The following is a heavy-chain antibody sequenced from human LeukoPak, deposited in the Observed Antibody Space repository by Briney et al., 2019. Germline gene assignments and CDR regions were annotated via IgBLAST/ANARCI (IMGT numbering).Heavy chain of an antibody. CDR1: GYTFSDYY. V-gene: IGHV1-2*02. Sequence: GASVKVSCKAFGYTFSDYYMHWVRQAPGQGLEWMGWINPNSGVTKYAQKFQGRVTMTRDTFISTAYMEMSRLRSDDTAVYYCARGFGTVVTPIDYWGQGTLVTVSS. J-gene: IGHJ4*02. CDR2: INPNSGVT. D-gene: IGHD4-23*01. CDR3: ARGFGTVVTPIDY.